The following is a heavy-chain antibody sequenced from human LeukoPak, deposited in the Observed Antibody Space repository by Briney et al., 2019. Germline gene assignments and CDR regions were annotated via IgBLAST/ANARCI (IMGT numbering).Heavy chain of an antibody. CDR3: ARYDPGAFDY. V-gene: IGHV4-59*08. Sequence: PSETLSLTCTVSGDSISSYYWSWIRQPPGKGLEWIGYIYYSGSIYYNPSLKSRVTISVDTSKSQFSLKLNSVTAADTAIYYCARYDPGAFDYWGQGTLVTVSS. D-gene: IGHD3-16*01. J-gene: IGHJ4*02. CDR2: IYYSGSI. CDR1: GDSISSYY.